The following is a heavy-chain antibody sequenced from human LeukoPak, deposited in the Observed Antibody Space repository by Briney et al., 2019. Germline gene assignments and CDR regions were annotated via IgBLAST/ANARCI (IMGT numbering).Heavy chain of an antibody. V-gene: IGHV3-30*02. CDR2: IRYDGSNK. CDR1: GFTFSTYG. J-gene: IGHJ4*02. CDR3: AKDKDPWKSTSISDFEY. D-gene: IGHD1-1*01. Sequence: GGSLRLSCAASGFTFSTYGMHWVRQAPGKGLEWVAFIRYDGSNKYYADSVKGQFTISRDNSKNTLYLQMNSLRAEDTAVYFCAKDKDPWKSTSISDFEYWGQGTLVTVSS.